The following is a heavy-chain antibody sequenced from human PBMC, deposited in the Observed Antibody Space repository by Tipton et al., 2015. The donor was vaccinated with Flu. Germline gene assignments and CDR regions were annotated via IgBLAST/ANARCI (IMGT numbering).Heavy chain of an antibody. V-gene: IGHV4-38-2*01. J-gene: IGHJ3*01. CDR1: GYSIRENFY. Sequence: TLSLTCVVSGYSIRENFYWGWVRQSPGKGLEWIGSVHNTGTTFYNPSLRSRVTMSIDTSNNHFSLSLSLVTAADTAMYYCGGPSTQDYFDSSITDDAFGVWGQGIKVTVSS. D-gene: IGHD3-22*01. CDR3: GGPSTQDYFDSSITDDAFGV. CDR2: VHNTGTT.